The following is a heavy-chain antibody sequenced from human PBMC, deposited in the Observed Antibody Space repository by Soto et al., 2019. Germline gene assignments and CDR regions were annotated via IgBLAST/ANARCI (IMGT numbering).Heavy chain of an antibody. V-gene: IGHV3-30*18. J-gene: IGHJ4*02. CDR3: VKDHEKWRTYFDF. Sequence: PGGSLRLSCAASGFTFSNYRMDWVRQAPGKGLEWVAIISYDGTLTYYADSVRGRFTISRDNSKNTLYLQMNNLRDDDTALYYCVKDHEKWRTYFDFWGQGTLVTVSS. CDR2: ISYDGTLT. CDR1: GFTFSNYR. D-gene: IGHD5-12*01.